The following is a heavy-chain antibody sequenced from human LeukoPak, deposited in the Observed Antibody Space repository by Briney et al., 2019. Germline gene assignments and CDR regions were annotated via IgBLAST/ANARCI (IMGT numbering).Heavy chain of an antibody. CDR1: GGSISSYY. V-gene: IGHV4-34*01. J-gene: IGHJ6*03. CDR2: INHSGRI. CDR3: ARGRRDWGSYYYHMDV. Sequence: SETLSLTCTVSGGSISSYYWSWIRQPPGKGLEWIGEINHSGRINYNPSLKSRVTISVDTSKNQFSLKVSSVTAADTAVYYCARGRRDWGSYYYHMDVWGKGTTVTVSS. D-gene: IGHD7-27*01.